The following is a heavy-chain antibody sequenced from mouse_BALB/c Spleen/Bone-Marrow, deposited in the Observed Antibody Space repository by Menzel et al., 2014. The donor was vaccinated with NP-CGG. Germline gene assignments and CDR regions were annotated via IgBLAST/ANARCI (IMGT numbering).Heavy chain of an antibody. CDR2: INPSNGGT. V-gene: IGHV1S81*02. CDR1: GYTFTSYY. Sequence: VQLQQSGAELVKPGASVKLSCKASGYTFTSYYMYWVKQRPGQGLERIGEINPSNGGTNFNEKFKSKATLTVDKSSSTAYMQLSSLTSEDSAVYYCTRWYYGNYFDYWGQGTTLTVSS. CDR3: TRWYYGNYFDY. D-gene: IGHD2-1*01. J-gene: IGHJ2*01.